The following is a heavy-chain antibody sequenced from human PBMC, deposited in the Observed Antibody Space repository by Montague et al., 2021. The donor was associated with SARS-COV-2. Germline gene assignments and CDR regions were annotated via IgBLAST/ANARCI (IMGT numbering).Heavy chain of an antibody. J-gene: IGHJ4*02. D-gene: IGHD1-26*01. CDR2: VYYSRSS. V-gene: IGHV4-59*02. CDR3: VRDPAPSGSGTFYDY. CDR1: GDSVSHDF. Sequence: SETLSLTCTASGDSVSHDFWTWIRQPPGKGLGWIGYVYYSRSSSXXPSLRGRVSIAVDTSKNQFSLRLSTVTAADTAIYYCVRDPAPSGSGTFYDYWGQGTLVAVSS.